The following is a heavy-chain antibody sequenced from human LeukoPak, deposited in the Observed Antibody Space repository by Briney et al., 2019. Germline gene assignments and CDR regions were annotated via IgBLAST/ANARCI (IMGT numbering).Heavy chain of an antibody. CDR1: GGSISSYY. J-gene: IGHJ6*02. CDR3: ARERVPGYYNYGMDV. V-gene: IGHV4-59*01. CDR2: IYYTGST. D-gene: IGHD3-10*01. Sequence: PSETLSLTCTVAGGSISSYYWSWIRQPPGKGREWIGYIYYTGSTKYNPSLKSRVTISVDTSKNQFSLKLSSVTAADTAVYYCARERVPGYYNYGMDVWGQGTTVTVSS.